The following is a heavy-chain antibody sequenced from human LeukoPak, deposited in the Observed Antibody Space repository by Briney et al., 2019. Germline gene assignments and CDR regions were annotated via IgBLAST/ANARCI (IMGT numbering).Heavy chain of an antibody. D-gene: IGHD3-22*01. Sequence: ASVKVSCKASGGTFSSYAISWVRQAPGQGLEWMGRIIPILGIANYAQKFQGGVTITADKSTSTAYMELSSLRSEDTAVYYCARGRAYYDSSGYSDYWGQGTLVTVSS. J-gene: IGHJ4*02. V-gene: IGHV1-69*04. CDR2: IIPILGIA. CDR3: ARGRAYYDSSGYSDY. CDR1: GGTFSSYA.